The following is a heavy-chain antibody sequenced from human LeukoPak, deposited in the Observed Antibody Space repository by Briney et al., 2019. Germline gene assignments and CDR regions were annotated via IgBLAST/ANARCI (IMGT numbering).Heavy chain of an antibody. V-gene: IGHV1-69*04. CDR1: GGTFSSYA. J-gene: IGHJ4*02. D-gene: IGHD1-26*01. CDR2: IIPILGIA. Sequence: RAPVKVSCKASGGTFSSYAISWVRQAPGQGLEWMGRIIPILGIANYAQKFQGRVTITADESTSTAYMELSSLRSEDTAVYYCARDSVGAPGNPFDYWGQGTLVTVSS. CDR3: ARDSVGAPGNPFDY.